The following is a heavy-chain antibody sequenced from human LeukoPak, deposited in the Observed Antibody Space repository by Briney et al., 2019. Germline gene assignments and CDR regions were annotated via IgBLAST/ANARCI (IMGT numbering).Heavy chain of an antibody. V-gene: IGHV1-46*01. Sequence: ASVKVSCKASGYSFTSNYIHWVRQAPGQGLERMGMIYPRDGSTSYAQKFQGRVTVTRDTSTSTVHMELSGLRSEDTAVYYCARDQEAFDYWGQGTLVTVSS. CDR1: GYSFTSNY. J-gene: IGHJ4*02. CDR3: ARDQEAFDY. CDR2: IYPRDGST.